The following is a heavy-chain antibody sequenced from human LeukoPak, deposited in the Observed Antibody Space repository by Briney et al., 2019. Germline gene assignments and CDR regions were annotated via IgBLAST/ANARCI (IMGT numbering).Heavy chain of an antibody. Sequence: ASVKVSCKVSGYTLTELSMHWVRQAPGKGLEWMGGFDPEDGETIYAQKFQGRVTMTEDTSTDTAYMELSSLRSEDTAVYYCATGPGPAPLMITFGGVIAYWGQGTLVTVSS. CDR3: ATGPGPAPLMITFGGVIAY. D-gene: IGHD3-16*02. CDR1: GYTLTELS. CDR2: FDPEDGET. V-gene: IGHV1-24*01. J-gene: IGHJ4*02.